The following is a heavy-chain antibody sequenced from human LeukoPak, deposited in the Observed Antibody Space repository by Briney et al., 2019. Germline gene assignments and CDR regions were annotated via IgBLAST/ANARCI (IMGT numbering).Heavy chain of an antibody. CDR3: ARVYYDIVTGYPNDAFDI. D-gene: IGHD3-9*01. CDR1: GGSISSYY. V-gene: IGHV4-59*01. J-gene: IGHJ3*02. CDR2: IYYSGST. Sequence: SETLSLTCTVSGGSISSYYWSWIRQPPGKGLEWIGYIYYSGSTNYNPSLKSRVTISVDTSKNQFSLKLSSVTAADTAVYYCARVYYDIVTGYPNDAFDIWGQGTMVTVSS.